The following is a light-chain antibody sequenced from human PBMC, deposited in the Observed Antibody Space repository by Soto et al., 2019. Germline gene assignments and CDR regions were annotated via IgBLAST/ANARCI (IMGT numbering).Light chain of an antibody. J-gene: IGLJ1*01. CDR2: DNT. CDR1: TSNIGAGYH. Sequence: QSVLTQPPSVSGAPGQRVSISCTGSTSNIGAGYHVHWYQQFPGTAPKLLMYDNTNRPSGVPNRFSGSKSGTSASLAITGLQAEDEADYYCQSYDSSLSSYVFGTGTQVTVL. CDR3: QSYDSSLSSYV. V-gene: IGLV1-40*01.